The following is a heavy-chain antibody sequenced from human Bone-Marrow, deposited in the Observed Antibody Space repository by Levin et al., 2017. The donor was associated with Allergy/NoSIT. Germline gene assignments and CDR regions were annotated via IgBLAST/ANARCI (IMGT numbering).Heavy chain of an antibody. Sequence: PGGSLRLSCEVSGVIFSSFGMHWVRQAPGKGLEWVATISYLGTDQYYRDSVEGRFTISRDNSKNTVYLQMNSLKAEDTAIYFCAKGQVSYLYSDYEGTLDFWGQGTLVTVSS. CDR2: ISYLGTDQ. CDR1: GVIFSSFG. CDR3: AKGQVSYLYSDYEGTLDF. D-gene: IGHD4-11*01. J-gene: IGHJ4*02. V-gene: IGHV3-30*18.